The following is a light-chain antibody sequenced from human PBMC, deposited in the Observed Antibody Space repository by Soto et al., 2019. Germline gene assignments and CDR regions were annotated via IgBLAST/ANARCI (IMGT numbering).Light chain of an antibody. CDR3: QKYNSAPWT. CDR2: ATS. V-gene: IGKV1-9*01. Sequence: DIQLTQSPSFLSASVGDRVTITCRASQDISSYLAWYQQKPGKAPKLLIYATSTLQSGVPSRFSGSGSGTDFTLTISSLQPEDVATYYCQKYNSAPWTFGQGTKVDIK. J-gene: IGKJ1*01. CDR1: QDISSY.